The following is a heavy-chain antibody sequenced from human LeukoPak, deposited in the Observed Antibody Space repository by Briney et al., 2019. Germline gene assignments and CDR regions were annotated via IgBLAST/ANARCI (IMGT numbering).Heavy chain of an antibody. CDR2: INHSGST. CDR1: GGSFSGYY. D-gene: IGHD3-22*01. V-gene: IGHV4-34*01. J-gene: IGHJ4*02. CDR3: ARGLYYYDSSGYYYY. Sequence: SETLSLTCAVYGGSFSGYYWSWIRQPPGKGLEWIGEINHSGSTNYNPSLKSRVTISVDTSKNQFSLKLSSVTAADTAVYYCARGLYYYDSSGYYYYWGLGTLVTVSS.